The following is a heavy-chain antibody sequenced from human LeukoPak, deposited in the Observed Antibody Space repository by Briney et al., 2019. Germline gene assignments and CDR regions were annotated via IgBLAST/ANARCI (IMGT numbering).Heavy chain of an antibody. V-gene: IGHV7-4-1*02. Sequence: ASLKVSCKASGYTFTSYAMNWVRQAPGQGLEWMGWINTNTGNPTYAQGFTGRFVFSLDTSVSTAYLQISSLKAEDTAVYYCARDNHCSSTSCSFDYWGQGTLVTVSS. CDR1: GYTFTSYA. J-gene: IGHJ4*02. D-gene: IGHD2-2*01. CDR2: INTNTGNP. CDR3: ARDNHCSSTSCSFDY.